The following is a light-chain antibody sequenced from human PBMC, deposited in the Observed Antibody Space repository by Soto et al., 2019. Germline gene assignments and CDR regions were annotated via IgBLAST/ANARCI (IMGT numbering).Light chain of an antibody. CDR2: AAS. V-gene: IGKV1-27*01. Sequence: DIQMTQSPSSLSASVGDRVTITCRASQGISHYLAWYQQKPGKVPKLLIYAASTLQSGVPSRFSGSGSGTDFTLTISSLQPEDVATYYCQKYISAPFTFGPGTKVDIK. J-gene: IGKJ3*01. CDR1: QGISHY. CDR3: QKYISAPFT.